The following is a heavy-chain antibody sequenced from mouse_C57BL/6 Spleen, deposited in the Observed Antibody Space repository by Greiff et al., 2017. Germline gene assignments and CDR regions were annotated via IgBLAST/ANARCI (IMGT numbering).Heavy chain of an antibody. Sequence: VQLQQSGAELVRPGASVKLSCKASGYTFTSYGISWVKQRTGQGLEWIGVIYPRSGNTYYNEKFKGKATLTADKSSSTAYMELRNLTSEDSAVYFCARGGGGGLYCDYWGQGTTLTVSS. CDR2: IYPRSGNT. CDR3: ARGGGGGLYCDY. J-gene: IGHJ2*01. CDR1: GYTFTSYG. V-gene: IGHV1-81*01. D-gene: IGHD3-3*01.